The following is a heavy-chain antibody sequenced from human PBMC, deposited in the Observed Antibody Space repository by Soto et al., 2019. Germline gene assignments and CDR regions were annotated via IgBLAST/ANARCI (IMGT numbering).Heavy chain of an antibody. Sequence: GGSLRLSCAASGFTFSSYAMHCVRQAPGKGLERVSGISDNGEVIYYADSVKGRFTLSRDSAKNTMYLQMNSLTVDDTAVYYCAKGGLRRRLDPWGRGIQVTVSS. CDR3: AKGGLRRRLDP. D-gene: IGHD3-16*01. J-gene: IGHJ5*02. CDR2: ISDNGEVI. V-gene: IGHV3-23*05. CDR1: GFTFSSYA.